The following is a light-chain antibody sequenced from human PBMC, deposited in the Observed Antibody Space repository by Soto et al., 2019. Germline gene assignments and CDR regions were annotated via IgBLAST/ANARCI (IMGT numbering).Light chain of an antibody. CDR1: QSVGNN. Sequence: EIVLTQSPATLSVSPGERATLSCRASQSVGNNFAGYQQKPGQAPRLLIFATSTRATGVPARFSGSGSGKEFTLTISSLQSEDFAVYYCQQYGYWPLTFGGGAKVEIE. V-gene: IGKV3-15*01. J-gene: IGKJ4*01. CDR3: QQYGYWPLT. CDR2: ATS.